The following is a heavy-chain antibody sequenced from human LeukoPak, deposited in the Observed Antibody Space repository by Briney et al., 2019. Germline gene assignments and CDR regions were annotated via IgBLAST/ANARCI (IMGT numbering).Heavy chain of an antibody. CDR3: ARSVLMVYAILGDAFDI. J-gene: IGHJ3*02. V-gene: IGHV1-2*02. D-gene: IGHD2-8*01. CDR2: INPNSGGT. Sequence: ASVKVSCKASGYTFTGYYMHWVRQAPGQGLEWMGWINPNSGGTSYAQKFQGRVTMTRDTSISTAYMELSRLRSDDTAVYYCARSVLMVYAILGDAFDIWGQGTMVTVSS. CDR1: GYTFTGYY.